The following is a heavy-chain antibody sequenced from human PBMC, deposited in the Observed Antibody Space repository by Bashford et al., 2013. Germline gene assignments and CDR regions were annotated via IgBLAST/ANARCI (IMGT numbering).Heavy chain of an antibody. D-gene: IGHD2-2*01. V-gene: IGHV1-69*13. CDR3: ASRPAARGPFDY. CDR2: IIPIFGTA. Sequence: VASVKVSCKASGGTFSSYAISWVRQAPGQGLEWMGGIIPIFGTANYAQKFQGRVTITADESTSTAYMELSSLRSEDTAVYYCASRPAARGPFDYWGQGTLVTVSS. CDR1: GGTFSSYA. J-gene: IGHJ4*02.